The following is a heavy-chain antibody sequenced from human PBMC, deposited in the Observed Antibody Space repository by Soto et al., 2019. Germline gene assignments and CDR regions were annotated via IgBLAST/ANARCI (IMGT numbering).Heavy chain of an antibody. CDR2: VAGVNT. V-gene: IGHV1-58*01. Sequence: VAGVNTNYAQKVQERVTITRDMSTSTAFMEVSSLRSEDTAEYYCARVYCSGGSCYSIDYWGQGTLVTVSS. J-gene: IGHJ4*02. CDR3: ARVYCSGGSCYSIDY. D-gene: IGHD2-15*01.